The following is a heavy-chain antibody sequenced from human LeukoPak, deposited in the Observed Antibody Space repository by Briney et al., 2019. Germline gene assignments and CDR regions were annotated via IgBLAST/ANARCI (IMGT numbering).Heavy chain of an antibody. CDR1: GFIISSYW. D-gene: IGHD5-12*01. Sequence: GGSLRLSCAASGFIISSYWMSWVRQASGKGLEWVANIKQDGSEKYYVDSVKGRFTISRDNAKNSLYLQMSSLRADDMAVYYCATLVATTRFDYWGQGTLVTVSS. CDR3: ATLVATTRFDY. J-gene: IGHJ4*02. V-gene: IGHV3-7*01. CDR2: IKQDGSEK.